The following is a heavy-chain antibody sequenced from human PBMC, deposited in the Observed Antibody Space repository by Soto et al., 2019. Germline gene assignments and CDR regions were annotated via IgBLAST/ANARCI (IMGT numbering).Heavy chain of an antibody. J-gene: IGHJ4*02. CDR2: ISYDGSNK. CDR1: GFTFSSYA. D-gene: IGHD1-26*01. V-gene: IGHV3-30-3*01. CDR3: ARGSWWELLSVYFDY. Sequence: GGSLRLSCAASGFTFSSYAMHWVRQAPGKGLEWVAVISYDGSNKYYADSVKGRFTISRDNSKNTLYLQMNSLRAEDTAVYYCARGSWWELLSVYFDYWGQGTLVTVSS.